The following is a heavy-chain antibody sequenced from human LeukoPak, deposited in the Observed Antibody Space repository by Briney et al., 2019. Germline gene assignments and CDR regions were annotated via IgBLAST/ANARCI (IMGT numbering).Heavy chain of an antibody. CDR3: ARDTARITIFGVAKYMDV. Sequence: ASVKVSCKASGYTFTGYYIHWVRQAPGQGLEWMGWINPNSGGTNYAQKFQGRVTMTRDTSISTAYMEPSRLRSDDTAVYYCARDTARITIFGVAKYMDVWGKGTTVTVSS. V-gene: IGHV1-2*02. CDR2: INPNSGGT. CDR1: GYTFTGYY. J-gene: IGHJ6*03. D-gene: IGHD3-3*01.